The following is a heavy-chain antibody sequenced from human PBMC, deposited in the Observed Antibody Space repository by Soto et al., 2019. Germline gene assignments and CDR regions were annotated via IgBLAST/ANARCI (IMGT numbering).Heavy chain of an antibody. CDR2: MNPNSGNT. Sequence: QVQLVQSGAEVKKPGASVKVSCKASGYTFTSYDINWVRQATGQGLEWMGWMNPNSGNTGYAQKFQGRVTMTRNTPLSTAYLELRSLRSEDTAVYYCARGRKVYDFWRGYPYYYYYYGMDVWGQGTTVTVSS. CDR1: GYTFTSYD. CDR3: ARGRKVYDFWRGYPYYYYYYGMDV. V-gene: IGHV1-8*01. J-gene: IGHJ6*02. D-gene: IGHD3-3*01.